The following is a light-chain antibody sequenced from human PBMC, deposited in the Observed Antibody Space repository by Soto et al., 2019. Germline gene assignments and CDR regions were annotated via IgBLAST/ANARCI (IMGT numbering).Light chain of an antibody. CDR1: GSNMGTNT. Sequence: QSVLTQPPSASGTPGQRVTISCSGGGSNMGTNTVSWYQQVPGTAPKVLIYVNDQRPSGVPDRFSGSNSGTSASLAISGLQPEDEAEYYCVAWDDSLNGHVFGTGTRSPS. J-gene: IGLJ1*01. V-gene: IGLV1-44*01. CDR3: VAWDDSLNGHV. CDR2: VND.